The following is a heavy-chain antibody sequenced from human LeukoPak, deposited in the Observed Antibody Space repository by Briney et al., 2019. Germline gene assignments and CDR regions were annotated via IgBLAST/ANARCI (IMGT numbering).Heavy chain of an antibody. J-gene: IGHJ4*02. CDR1: GGTFSSYA. V-gene: IGHV1-18*01. CDR2: ISTYNGNT. D-gene: IGHD6-6*01. CDR3: ARGPISARPGLDY. Sequence: ASVKVSCKASGGTFSSYAISWVRQAPGQGLEWMGWISTYNGNTNYAQKFQGRVTMTTDTSTSTAYMELRSLRSDDTAVYYCARGPISARPGLDYWGQGTLATVSS.